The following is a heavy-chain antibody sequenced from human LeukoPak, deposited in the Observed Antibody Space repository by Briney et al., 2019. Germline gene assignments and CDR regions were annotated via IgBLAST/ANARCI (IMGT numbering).Heavy chain of an antibody. CDR3: AKTSTTMVRGVIIMGYDY. D-gene: IGHD3-10*01. V-gene: IGHV3-23*01. CDR2: IRGSGGST. Sequence: GGSLRLSCAASGFTFSSYAMSWVRQAPGKGLEWVSSIRGSGGSTYFADSVKGRFTISRDNSKNTLYLQMNSLRAEDTAVYYCAKTSTTMVRGVIIMGYDYWGQGTLVTVSS. CDR1: GFTFSSYA. J-gene: IGHJ4*02.